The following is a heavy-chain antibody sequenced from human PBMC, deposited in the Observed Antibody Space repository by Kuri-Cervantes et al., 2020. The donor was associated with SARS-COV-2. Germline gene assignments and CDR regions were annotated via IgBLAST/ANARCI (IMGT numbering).Heavy chain of an antibody. CDR1: GSTFSSYA. D-gene: IGHD6-13*01. CDR3: ARDFIAAAGIDY. Sequence: SVKVSCKASGSTFSSYAISWVRQAPGQGLEWMGRIIPILGTANYAQKFQGRVTITADKSTSTAYMELSSLRSEDTAVYYCARDFIAAAGIDYWGQGTLVTVSS. J-gene: IGHJ4*02. CDR2: IIPILGTA. V-gene: IGHV1-69*04.